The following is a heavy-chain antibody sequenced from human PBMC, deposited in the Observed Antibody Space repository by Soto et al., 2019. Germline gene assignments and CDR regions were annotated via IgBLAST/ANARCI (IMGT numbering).Heavy chain of an antibody. V-gene: IGHV1-2*02. Sequence: GASVKVSCKASGFTFTGYYIHWVRQAPGQGLEWMGWIRSNGGDPKYSQKFQDRVTMTRDTSMNTVYMELSRLRSDDTAVYYCARDERSYGEPPFDYWGQGTLVNGSA. D-gene: IGHD3-16*01. CDR3: ARDERSYGEPPFDY. J-gene: IGHJ4*02. CDR1: GFTFTGYY. CDR2: IRSNGGDP.